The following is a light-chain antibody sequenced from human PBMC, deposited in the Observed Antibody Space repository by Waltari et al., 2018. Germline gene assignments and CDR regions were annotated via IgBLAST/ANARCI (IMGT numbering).Light chain of an antibody. J-gene: IGKJ1*01. V-gene: IGKV1-5*03. CDR2: KAS. CDR3: QQYNTNSPWT. Sequence: DIQITQSPSTLSASVGDRVTITCRASQSISSWLAWYQQKPGKAPKLMIYKASTLGRGIPSRFSGSGSGTEFTLTISSLQSDDFATYYCQQYNTNSPWTFGQGTKVEIK. CDR1: QSISSW.